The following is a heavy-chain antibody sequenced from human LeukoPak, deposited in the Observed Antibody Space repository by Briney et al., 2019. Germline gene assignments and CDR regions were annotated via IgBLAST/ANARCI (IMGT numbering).Heavy chain of an antibody. J-gene: IGHJ4*02. CDR2: ISSSSSYI. V-gene: IGHV3-21*01. D-gene: IGHD6-13*01. Sequence: GGSLRLSCAASGFTFSSYSMNWVRQAPGKGLEWVSSISSSSSYIYYADSVKGRFTISRDNAKNSLYLQMNSLRAEDTAVYYCARGIAAAGKPPAVFDYWGQGTLVTVSS. CDR3: ARGIAAAGKPPAVFDY. CDR1: GFTFSSYS.